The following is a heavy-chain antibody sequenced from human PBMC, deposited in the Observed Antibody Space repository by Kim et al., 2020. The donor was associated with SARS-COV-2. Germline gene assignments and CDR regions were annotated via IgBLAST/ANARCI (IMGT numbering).Heavy chain of an antibody. D-gene: IGHD3-3*01. Sequence: SETLSLTCTVSGGSISSYYWSWIRQPPGKGLEWIGYIYYSGSTNYNPSLKSRVTISVDTSKNQFSLKLSSVTAADTAVYYCARLRRITIFGVVIITWFDPGAQEPRAPVS. V-gene: IGHV4-59*08. CDR1: GGSISSYY. CDR2: IYYSGST. J-gene: IGHJ5*02. CDR3: ARLRRITIFGVVIITWFDP.